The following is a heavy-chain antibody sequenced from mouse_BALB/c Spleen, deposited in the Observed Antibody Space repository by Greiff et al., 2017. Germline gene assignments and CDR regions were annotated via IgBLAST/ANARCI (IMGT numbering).Heavy chain of an antibody. CDR2: IDPENGNT. D-gene: IGHD2-14*01. V-gene: IGHV14-1*02. CDR1: GFNIKDYY. CDR3: ALYYRYGYYAMDY. J-gene: IGHJ4*01. Sequence: EVKLQESGAELVRPGALVKLSCKASGFNIKDYYMHWVKQRPEQGLEWIGWIDPENGNTIYDPKFQGKASITADTSSNTAYLQLSSLTSEDTAVYYCALYYRYGYYAMDYWGQGTSVTVSS.